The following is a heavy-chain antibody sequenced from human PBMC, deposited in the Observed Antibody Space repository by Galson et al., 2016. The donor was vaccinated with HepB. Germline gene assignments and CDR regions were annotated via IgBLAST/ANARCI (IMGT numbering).Heavy chain of an antibody. CDR2: ISRSGGDT. CDR1: GFTFSSYA. D-gene: IGHD2-21*02. Sequence: SLRLSCAASGFTFSSYAMHWVRQAPGKGLQWVSSISRSGGDTYYADSVKGRFTISKDNSKNMIYLQMNSLRAEDTAVYYCAREGIDCGCDCSGRPTYYMDVWGRGTTVIVSS. V-gene: IGHV3-23*01. CDR3: AREGIDCGCDCSGRPTYYMDV. J-gene: IGHJ6*03.